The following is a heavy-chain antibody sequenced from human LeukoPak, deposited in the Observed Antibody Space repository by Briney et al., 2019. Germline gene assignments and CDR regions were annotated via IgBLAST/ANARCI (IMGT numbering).Heavy chain of an antibody. J-gene: IGHJ6*02. CDR2: ISSSGSTI. CDR1: GFTFSDYY. Sequence: GGSLRLSCAASGFTFSDYYMSWIRQAPGKGLEWVSYISSSGSTIYYADSVKGRFTISRDNAKNSLYLQMNSLRAEDTAVYYCARDQEKESYYYYGMDVWGQGTTATVSS. V-gene: IGHV3-11*01. CDR3: ARDQEKESYYYYGMDV. D-gene: IGHD5-24*01.